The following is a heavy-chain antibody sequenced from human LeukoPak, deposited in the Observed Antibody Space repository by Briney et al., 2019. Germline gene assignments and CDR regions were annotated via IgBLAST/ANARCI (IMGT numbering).Heavy chain of an antibody. Sequence: ASVKVSCKASGYTFTSYDINWVRQATGQGLEWMGWMNPNSGNTGYAQKFQGRVTITADKSTSTAYMELSSLRSEDTAVYYCARWGDPGIAVAGPGNAFDIWGQGTMVTVSS. CDR2: MNPNSGNT. J-gene: IGHJ3*02. D-gene: IGHD6-19*01. V-gene: IGHV1-8*03. CDR3: ARWGDPGIAVAGPGNAFDI. CDR1: GYTFTSYD.